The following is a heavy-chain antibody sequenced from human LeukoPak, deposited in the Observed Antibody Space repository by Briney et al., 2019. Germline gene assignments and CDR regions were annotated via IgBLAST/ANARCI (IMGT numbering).Heavy chain of an antibody. D-gene: IGHD1-26*01. J-gene: IGHJ6*04. CDR1: GGTFSSYA. V-gene: IGHV1-69*13. CDR2: IIPIFGTA. Sequence: ASVKVSCKASGGTFSSYAISWVRQAPGQGLEWMGGIIPIFGTANYAQKFQGRVTITADESTSTAYMELSSLRSEDTAVYYCARARSGHYYYYYDMDVWGKGTTVTVSS. CDR3: ARARSGHYYYYYDMDV.